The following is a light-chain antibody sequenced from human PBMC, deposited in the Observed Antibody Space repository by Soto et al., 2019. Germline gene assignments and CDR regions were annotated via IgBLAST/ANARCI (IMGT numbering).Light chain of an antibody. CDR3: SSYAGSSNV. J-gene: IGLJ1*01. V-gene: IGLV2-8*01. CDR2: EVN. CDR1: SSDVGGYNY. Sequence: SVLTQPPSASGSPGQSVAISCTGTSSDVGGYNYVSWYQQHPGKAPKLMIYEVNKRPSGVPDRFSGSKSGNTASLTVSGLQAEDEADYDCSSYAGSSNVFGTGTKVTVL.